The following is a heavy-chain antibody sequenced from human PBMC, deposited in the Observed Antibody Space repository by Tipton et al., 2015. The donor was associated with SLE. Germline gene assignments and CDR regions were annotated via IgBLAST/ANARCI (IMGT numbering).Heavy chain of an antibody. CDR3: ARGLSGTSYGGWGY. Sequence: SLRLSCAASGFTFNTYSMNWVRQAPGKGLEWVSSISSSGNYVYYADSVKGRFTVSRDYAKNSLYLQMDRLKVEDTAVYFCARGLSGTSYGGWGYGGQGALVTVSS. CDR1: GFTFNTYS. CDR2: ISSSGNYV. D-gene: IGHD1-7*01. J-gene: IGHJ4*02. V-gene: IGHV3-21*01.